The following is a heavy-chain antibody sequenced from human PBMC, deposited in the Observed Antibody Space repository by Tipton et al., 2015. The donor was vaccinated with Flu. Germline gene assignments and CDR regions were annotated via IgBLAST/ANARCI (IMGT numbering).Heavy chain of an antibody. V-gene: IGHV3-33*01. Sequence: SGFTFSSYGMHWVRQAPGKGLEWVAVIWYDGSNKYYADSVKGRFTISRDNSKNTLYLQMNSLRAEDTAVYYCARATYYYGSGSYYNLLDSYYYYYGMDVWGQGTTVTVSS. D-gene: IGHD3-10*01. CDR2: IWYDGSNK. CDR1: GFTFSSYG. J-gene: IGHJ6*02. CDR3: ARATYYYGSGSYYNLLDSYYYYYGMDV.